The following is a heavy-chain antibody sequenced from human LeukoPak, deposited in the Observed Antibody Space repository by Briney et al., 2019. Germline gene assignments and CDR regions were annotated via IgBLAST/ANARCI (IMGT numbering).Heavy chain of an antibody. CDR3: AKTIGGYYYYYGTDV. V-gene: IGHV3-23*01. J-gene: IGHJ6*02. Sequence: GGSLTLSCAASGFTFSSYAMIWVRQAPGKGLEWVSAISGSGGSTSYAASVKGRFTISRDNSKNTLYLQINSPRGEDPCVYHCAKTIGGYYYYYGTDVWGQGATVSVSS. CDR1: GFTFSSYA. D-gene: IGHD3-16*01. CDR2: ISGSGGST.